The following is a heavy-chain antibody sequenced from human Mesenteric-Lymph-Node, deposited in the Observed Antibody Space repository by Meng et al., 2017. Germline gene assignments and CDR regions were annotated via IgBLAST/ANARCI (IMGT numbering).Heavy chain of an antibody. D-gene: IGHD5-24*01. Sequence: VKLVESGPEGKKPVSSVKVSCKASGSTFSSYAISWVRQAPGQGLEWMGGIIPIFGTANYAQKFQGRVTMTTDTHTSTAFMELRSLRSDDTAVYYCVRDGYNYFDYWGQGTLVTVSS. J-gene: IGHJ4*02. V-gene: IGHV1-69*06. CDR2: IIPIFGTA. CDR1: GSTFSSYA. CDR3: VRDGYNYFDY.